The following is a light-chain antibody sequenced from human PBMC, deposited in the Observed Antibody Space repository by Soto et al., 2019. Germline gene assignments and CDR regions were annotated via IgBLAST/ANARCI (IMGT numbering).Light chain of an antibody. V-gene: IGKV3-15*01. CDR2: GAS. CDR1: QSVNSN. Sequence: VVLTQALVTLSVSPRARTTLSGRASQSVNSNLAWYQQKPGQAPRLLIYGASSRATGIPARFSGSGSWTEFTLTITSLQSEDFAVYYCQQYNSWPRTFGQGTKVDIK. CDR3: QQYNSWPRT. J-gene: IGKJ1*01.